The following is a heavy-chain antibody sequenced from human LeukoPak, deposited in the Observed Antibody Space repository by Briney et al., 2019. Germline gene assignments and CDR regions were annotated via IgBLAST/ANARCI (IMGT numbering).Heavy chain of an antibody. D-gene: IGHD2/OR15-2a*01. J-gene: IGHJ3*02. Sequence: SETLSLTCTVSGGSISSRTYYWGWIRQPPGKGLERIGSIYYTGSTFYNPSLKSRVTISVDTSKSQFSMKLSSVTAADAAVYFCAREWTTWGAFDIWGQGTMVTVSS. CDR2: IYYTGST. V-gene: IGHV4-39*07. CDR1: GGSISSRTYY. CDR3: AREWTTWGAFDI.